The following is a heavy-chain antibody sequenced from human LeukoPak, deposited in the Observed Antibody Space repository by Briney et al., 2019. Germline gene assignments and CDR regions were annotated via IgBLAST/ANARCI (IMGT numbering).Heavy chain of an antibody. Sequence: SETLSLTCTVSGRSLSNYYWSWIRQPPEKGLEWIGYISYSGSTNYNPYLKSRVTISVDTSKNQFSLKLTSVTTADTAVYYCARDRVPTHFYDSSGASFCLDVWSQGTTVTVSS. D-gene: IGHD3-22*01. J-gene: IGHJ6*02. CDR3: ARDRVPTHFYDSSGASFCLDV. CDR1: GRSLSNYY. V-gene: IGHV4-59*01. CDR2: ISYSGST.